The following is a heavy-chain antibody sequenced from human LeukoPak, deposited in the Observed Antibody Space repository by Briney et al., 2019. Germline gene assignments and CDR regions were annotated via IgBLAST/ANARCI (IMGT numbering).Heavy chain of an antibody. Sequence: PVGSLRLSCAASGFTASSNSMSWVRQAPGKGLEWVLGIYSGGSTYYADSVKCRFTISRDNSKNTLYLQMNSLRAEDTAVYYCARVIEAGTVDYWGQGTLVTVSS. D-gene: IGHD6-19*01. J-gene: IGHJ4*02. CDR2: IYSGGST. CDR3: ARVIEAGTVDY. CDR1: GFTASSNS. V-gene: IGHV3-66*02.